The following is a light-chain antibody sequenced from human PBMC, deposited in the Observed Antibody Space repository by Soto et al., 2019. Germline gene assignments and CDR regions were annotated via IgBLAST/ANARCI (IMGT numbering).Light chain of an antibody. J-gene: IGKJ2*01. Sequence: EIVLTQSPGTLFLSPGERATLSCRASQSVSSVSLAWYQQKPGQAPRLLIYGASSRATGIPDRFSGSGSGTDFTLIISRLEPEDSAVYYCQRYGSSLYTFGQGTKLEIK. V-gene: IGKV3-20*01. CDR3: QRYGSSLYT. CDR2: GAS. CDR1: QSVSSVS.